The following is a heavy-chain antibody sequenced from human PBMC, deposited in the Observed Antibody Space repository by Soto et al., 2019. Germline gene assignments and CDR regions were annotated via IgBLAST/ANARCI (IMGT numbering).Heavy chain of an antibody. CDR1: GFTVSSNY. Sequence: EVQLVESGGGLIQPGGSLRLSCAASGFTVSSNYMSWVRQAPGKGLEWVSVIYAGGTTYYADSVEGRFTISRDNSKNTLYLHMNSLRAEDTAVYYCAGWLRFEAEGYWVQGTLVTVSS. V-gene: IGHV3-53*01. CDR2: IYAGGTT. J-gene: IGHJ4*02. D-gene: IGHD5-12*01. CDR3: AGWLRFEAEGY.